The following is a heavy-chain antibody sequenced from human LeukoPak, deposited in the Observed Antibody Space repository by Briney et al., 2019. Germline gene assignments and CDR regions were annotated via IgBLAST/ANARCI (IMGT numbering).Heavy chain of an antibody. Sequence: SETLSLTCTVSGGSISGYYWSWIRQPPGKGLEWIGYVYYSGSTNYNTSTKRRVTIPVDTSKKQFYLMRSSMTAAPTAVQCFAGVRRTTGHTDYWGKGTLVTVSS. V-gene: IGHV4-59*01. CDR3: AGVRRTTGHTDY. J-gene: IGHJ4*02. CDR2: VYYSGST. CDR1: GGSISGYY. D-gene: IGHD4-4*01.